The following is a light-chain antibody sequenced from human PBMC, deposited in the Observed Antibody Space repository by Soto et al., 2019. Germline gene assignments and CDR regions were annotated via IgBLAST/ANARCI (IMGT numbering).Light chain of an antibody. CDR1: QSLLHTNGYNY. CDR2: LGF. Sequence: DIVMTQSPLSLPVTPGEPASISCRSSQSLLHTNGYNYLDWYLQKPGQSPQLLIYLGFNRASGVPDRFSGSGSGTDFTLKISRVEAADVGVYYCMQALQPLTITFGQGTRLEIK. V-gene: IGKV2-28*01. CDR3: MQALQPLTIT. J-gene: IGKJ5*01.